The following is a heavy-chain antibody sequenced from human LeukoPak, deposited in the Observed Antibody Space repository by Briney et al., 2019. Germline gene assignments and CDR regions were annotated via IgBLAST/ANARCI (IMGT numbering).Heavy chain of an antibody. CDR3: TKDQGFTMIVVVITHDAFDI. CDR2: ISGSGGST. Sequence: GGSLLLSCAASGFTFSSYAMSWVRQAPGKGLEWVSAISGSGGSTYYADSVKGRFTISRDNSKNTLYLQMNSLRAEDTAVYYCTKDQGFTMIVVVITHDAFDIWGQGTMVTVSS. CDR1: GFTFSSYA. J-gene: IGHJ3*02. D-gene: IGHD3-22*01. V-gene: IGHV3-23*01.